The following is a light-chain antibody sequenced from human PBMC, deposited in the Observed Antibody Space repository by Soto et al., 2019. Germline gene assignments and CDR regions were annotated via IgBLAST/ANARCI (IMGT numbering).Light chain of an antibody. Sequence: DIVLTHSPATLSLSPGERATLSSRASQSVTSYLAWYQQKPGQAPRLLIYDASNRATGIPARFSGSGSGTDFTLTISSLEPEDFAVYYCQQRSNWPPITFGQATRLEIK. V-gene: IGKV3-11*01. CDR3: QQRSNWPPIT. CDR1: QSVTSY. CDR2: DAS. J-gene: IGKJ5*01.